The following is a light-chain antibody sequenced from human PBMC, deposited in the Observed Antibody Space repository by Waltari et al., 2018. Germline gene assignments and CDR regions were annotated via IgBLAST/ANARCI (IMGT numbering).Light chain of an antibody. J-gene: IGLJ3*02. CDR3: SSFTSSGTIV. V-gene: IGLV2-14*03. CDR1: SSDVGNYNY. Sequence: QSALTQPASVSGSPGQSITISCTGTSSDVGNYNYVSWYQQSPGKVPKLMFYDVSNRASGVSNRFSGSKSGNTASLTISGLQAEDEADYYCSSFTSSGTIVFGGGTKLTVL. CDR2: DVS.